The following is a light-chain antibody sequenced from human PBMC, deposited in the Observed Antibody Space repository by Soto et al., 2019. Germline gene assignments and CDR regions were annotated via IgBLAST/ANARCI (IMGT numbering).Light chain of an antibody. V-gene: IGKV1-27*01. Sequence: DIPMTQSPSSLSASVGDRVTITGRASQGISNYLAGYQQKPGKVPKILIYAASTLQSVVPSRCSGSGSGTDFTLTISSRQPEDVATDYCQKYNRAPGMTFGPGTKVDIK. CDR2: AAS. CDR3: QKYNRAPGMT. J-gene: IGKJ3*01. CDR1: QGISNY.